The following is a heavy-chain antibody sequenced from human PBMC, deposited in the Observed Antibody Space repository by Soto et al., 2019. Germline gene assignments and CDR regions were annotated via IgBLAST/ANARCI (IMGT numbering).Heavy chain of an antibody. Sequence: GGSLRLSCAASGFTFSSYAMHWVRQAPGKGLEWVAVISYDGSNKYYADSVKGRFTISRDNSKNTLYLQMNSLRAEDTAVYYCARDSYYNWGSVRGYFDLWGRGTLVTVSS. D-gene: IGHD3-10*01. CDR3: ARDSYYNWGSVRGYFDL. CDR2: ISYDGSNK. J-gene: IGHJ2*01. V-gene: IGHV3-30*04. CDR1: GFTFSSYA.